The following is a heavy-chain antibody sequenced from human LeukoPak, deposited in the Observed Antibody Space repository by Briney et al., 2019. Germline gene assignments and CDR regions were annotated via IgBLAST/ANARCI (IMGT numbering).Heavy chain of an antibody. V-gene: IGHV4-39*07. J-gene: IGHJ4*02. CDR1: GGSISSSSYY. CDR2: IYYSGST. CDR3: ARDAPRTTADY. D-gene: IGHD1-7*01. Sequence: SETLSLTCTVSGGSISSSSYYWGWIRQPPGKGLGWIGSIYYSGSTYYNPSLKSRVTISVDTSKNQFSLQLSSVTAADTAVYYCARDAPRTTADYWGQGTLVTVSS.